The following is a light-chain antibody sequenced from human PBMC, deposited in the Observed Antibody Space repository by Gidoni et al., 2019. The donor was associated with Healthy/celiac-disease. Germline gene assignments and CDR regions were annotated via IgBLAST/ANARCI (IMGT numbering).Light chain of an antibody. CDR1: QSVSSN. Sequence: EIVMTQSPATLSVSPGERATLSCRASQSVSSNLAWYQQKPGQAPRLLIYWASTRATGIPARFSGSGSGTEFTLTISSLQSEDFAVYYCQQYNNWPPYMYTFGQGTKLEIK. CDR3: QQYNNWPPYMYT. CDR2: WAS. V-gene: IGKV3-15*01. J-gene: IGKJ2*01.